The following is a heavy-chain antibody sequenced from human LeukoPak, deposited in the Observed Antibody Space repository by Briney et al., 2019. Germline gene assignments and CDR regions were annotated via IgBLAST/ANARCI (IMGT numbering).Heavy chain of an antibody. D-gene: IGHD5-12*01. CDR3: AKGLRRGYSGYEGGYSFDY. Sequence: GGSLRLSCAASGFTFSSYAMSWVRQAPGKGLEWVSAISGSGGSTHYADSVKGRFTISRDNSKNTLYLQMNSLRAEDTAVYYCAKGLRRGYSGYEGGYSFDYWGQGTLVTVSS. J-gene: IGHJ4*02. CDR1: GFTFSSYA. V-gene: IGHV3-23*01. CDR2: ISGSGGST.